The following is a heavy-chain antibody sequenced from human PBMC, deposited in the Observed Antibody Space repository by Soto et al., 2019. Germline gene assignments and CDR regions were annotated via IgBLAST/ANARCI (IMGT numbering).Heavy chain of an antibody. CDR3: ARTDRDFYGLDV. Sequence: EVQLVESGGGLVQPGGSLRLSCEASRFTFRNYDMHWVRQGTGKGLEWVSGISAAGDPDYADSVEARFTISRENAQNSFFLQMNSLRVGDTAVYYCARTDRDFYGLDVWGQGTTVIVSS. V-gene: IGHV3-13*05. CDR2: ISAAGDP. CDR1: RFTFRNYD. J-gene: IGHJ6*02.